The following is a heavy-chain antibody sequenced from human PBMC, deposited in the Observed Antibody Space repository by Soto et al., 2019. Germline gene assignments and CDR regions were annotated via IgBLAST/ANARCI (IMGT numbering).Heavy chain of an antibody. V-gene: IGHV4-39*01. CDR1: GGSISSSRFY. CDR2: IYQSGTT. J-gene: IGHJ5*02. CDR3: ARHGGFPGIKEWWFDP. Sequence: PSETLSLTCTVSGGSISSSRFYWGWVRRPPGKGLEWIGSIYQSGTTYYNPSLKSRVTISVDTSKNEFSLRVNSLTAADTAEYFCARHGGFPGIKEWWFDPWGQGTLVTVSS. D-gene: IGHD2-15*01.